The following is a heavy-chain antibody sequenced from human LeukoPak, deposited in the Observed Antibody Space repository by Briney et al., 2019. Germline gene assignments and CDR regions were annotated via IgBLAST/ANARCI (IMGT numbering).Heavy chain of an antibody. CDR2: INPSGGST. D-gene: IGHD2-2*01. V-gene: IGHV1-46*01. CDR3: ARQDIVVVPAASLRDYYYYYMDV. CDR1: GYTSTSYY. Sequence: GASVKVSCKASGYTSTSYYMHWVRQAPGQGLEWMGIINPSGGSTSYAQKFQGRVTMTRDTSTSTVYMELSSLRSEDMAVYYCARQDIVVVPAASLRDYYYYYMDVWGKGTTVTVSS. J-gene: IGHJ6*03.